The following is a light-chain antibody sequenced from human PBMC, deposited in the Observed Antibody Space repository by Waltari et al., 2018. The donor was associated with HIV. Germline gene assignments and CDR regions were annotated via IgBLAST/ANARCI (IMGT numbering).Light chain of an antibody. CDR1: QSIISY. J-gene: IGKJ2*01. Sequence: DIQMTQSPSSLSASVGDRVTITCRASQSIISYLNWYQQKPGKAPKLLIYAASSLQSGVPSRFSGSGSGTDFTLTISSLQPEDFATYYCQQSYSTLHFGQGTKLEIK. CDR3: QQSYSTLH. V-gene: IGKV1-39*01. CDR2: AAS.